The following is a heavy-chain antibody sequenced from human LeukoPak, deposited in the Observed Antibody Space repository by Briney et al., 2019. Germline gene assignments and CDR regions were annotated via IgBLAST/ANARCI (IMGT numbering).Heavy chain of an antibody. D-gene: IGHD6-19*01. J-gene: IGHJ4*02. V-gene: IGHV3-30-3*01. CDR2: MSFDGSNR. Sequence: GGSLRLSCAPSGFTFRIYAMHWVRQAPGKGLEWVAVMSFDGSNRYYADSVKGRFTISRDNSKNMLYLQMSSLRPEDTAVYYCARGGALTYSSGFDYWGRGTLVTVSS. CDR3: ARGGALTYSSGFDY. CDR1: GFTFRIYA.